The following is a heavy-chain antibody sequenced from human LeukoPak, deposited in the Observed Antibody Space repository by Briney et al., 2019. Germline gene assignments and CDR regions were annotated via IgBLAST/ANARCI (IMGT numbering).Heavy chain of an antibody. J-gene: IGHJ4*02. CDR1: GFTFSSYS. V-gene: IGHV3-21*01. Sequence: GSLRLSCAASGFTFSSYSMNWVRQAPGKGLEWVSSISSSSSYIYYADSVKGRFTISRDNSKNTLYLQMNSLRAEDTAVYYCVRERGYDSSGYPDYWGQGTLVTVSS. CDR2: ISSSSSYI. CDR3: VRERGYDSSGYPDY. D-gene: IGHD3-22*01.